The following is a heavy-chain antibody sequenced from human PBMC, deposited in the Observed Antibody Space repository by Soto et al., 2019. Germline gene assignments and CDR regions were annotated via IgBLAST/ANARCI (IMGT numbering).Heavy chain of an antibody. CDR2: ISYDGSNK. Sequence: GGSLRLSCAASGFTFSSYAMHWVRQAPGKGLEWVAVISYDGSNKYYADSVKGRFTISRDNSKNTLYLQMNSLRAEDTAVYYCARDRRGTIFGVVIPSYGMDVWGQGTTVTVSS. V-gene: IGHV3-30-3*01. CDR3: ARDRRGTIFGVVIPSYGMDV. CDR1: GFTFSSYA. D-gene: IGHD3-3*01. J-gene: IGHJ6*02.